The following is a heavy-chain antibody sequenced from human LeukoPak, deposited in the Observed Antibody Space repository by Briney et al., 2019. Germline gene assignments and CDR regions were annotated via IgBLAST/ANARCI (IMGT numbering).Heavy chain of an antibody. CDR2: ISSHGNYI. CDR3: ARDGQWDLTYYLDY. D-gene: IGHD1-26*01. V-gene: IGHV3-21*01. CDR1: GFTFTSYS. Sequence: GGSLRLSCAGSGFTFTSYSLNWVRQAPGKGLELVSCISSHGNYIYYADSVKGRFTVSRDDATNSVFLQMNSLRAEDTGIYYCARDGQWDLTYYLDYWGQEILVTVSS. J-gene: IGHJ4*02.